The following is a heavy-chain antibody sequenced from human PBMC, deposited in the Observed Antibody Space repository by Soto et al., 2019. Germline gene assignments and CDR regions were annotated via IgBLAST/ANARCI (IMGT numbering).Heavy chain of an antibody. CDR3: ARALPGYSSSWYSPALDY. J-gene: IGHJ4*02. V-gene: IGHV4-31*03. Sequence: SETLSLTCTVSGGSISSGGYYWSWIRQHPGKGLEWIGYIYYSGSTYYNPSLKSRVTISVDTSKNQFSLKLSSVTAADTAGYHCARALPGYSSSWYSPALDYWGQGTLGTVSS. CDR1: GGSISSGGYY. CDR2: IYYSGST. D-gene: IGHD6-13*01.